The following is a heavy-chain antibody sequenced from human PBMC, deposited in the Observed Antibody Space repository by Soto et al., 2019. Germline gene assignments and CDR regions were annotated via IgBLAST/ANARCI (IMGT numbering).Heavy chain of an antibody. J-gene: IGHJ2*01. CDR3: TKSDGCGGGACYTGTYYYFDV. D-gene: IGHD3-16*02. V-gene: IGHV3-23*01. CDR1: GFPSSTYA. CDR2: ISESGHHT. Sequence: GGSLRLSCAASGFPSSTYALNWVRQSPGKGPEWVSTISESGHHTHYADSVKGRFTISRDKSKNTLSLQMNSLRVDDTAIYYCTKSDGCGGGACYTGTYYYFDVWGRGTLVTVSS.